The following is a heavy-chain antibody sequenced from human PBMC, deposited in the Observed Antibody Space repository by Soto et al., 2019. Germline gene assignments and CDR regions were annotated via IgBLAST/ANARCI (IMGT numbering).Heavy chain of an antibody. CDR1: GGTFGRYT. Sequence: QVQLVQSGAQVKKPGSSVKVSCTASGGTFGRYTISWVRQAPGQGLEWMGGIIPVLGNANLAQKFQDRVTFTADESTSTAYMELSSLRSEDTAVYYCARGSDILTGTNAPSAHWGQGTLVTVSS. CDR2: IIPVLGNA. CDR3: ARGSDILTGTNAPSAH. J-gene: IGHJ4*02. V-gene: IGHV1-69*01. D-gene: IGHD3-9*01.